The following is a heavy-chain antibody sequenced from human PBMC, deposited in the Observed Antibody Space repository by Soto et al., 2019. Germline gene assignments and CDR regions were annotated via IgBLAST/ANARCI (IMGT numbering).Heavy chain of an antibody. V-gene: IGHV3-9*01. CDR3: TKRRSARPAFDAFDL. CDR2: ISGNSGSS. Sequence: GGSLRLSCVASGFTFEDYSLHWVRQVAGKGLEWVAGISGNSGSSGYADSVRGRVTVSRDNAKNSLVLHMSRLSPEDTALYYCTKRRSARPAFDAFDLWGQGTMVTVSS. CDR1: GFTFEDYS. J-gene: IGHJ3*01.